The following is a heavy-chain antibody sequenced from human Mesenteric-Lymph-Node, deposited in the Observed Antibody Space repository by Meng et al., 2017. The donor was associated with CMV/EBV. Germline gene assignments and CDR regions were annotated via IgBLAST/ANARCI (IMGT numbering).Heavy chain of an antibody. D-gene: IGHD2-2*01. CDR1: GYTFTGYY. J-gene: IGHJ4*02. CDR3: ARVGRIRDYCSSTSCLFDY. CDR2: INPNSGGT. Sequence: ASVKVSCKASGYTFTGYYMHWMRQAPGQGLEWMGWINPNSGGTNYAQKFQGRVTMTRDTSISTAYMELSRLRSDDTAVYYCARVGRIRDYCSSTSCLFDYWGQGTLVTVSS. V-gene: IGHV1-2*02.